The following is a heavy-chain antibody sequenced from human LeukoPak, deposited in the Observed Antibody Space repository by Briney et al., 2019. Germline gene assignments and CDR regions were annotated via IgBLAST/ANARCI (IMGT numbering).Heavy chain of an antibody. CDR2: INHSGST. CDR3: ARGLRRYYGSGSYYNNNNWFDP. J-gene: IGHJ5*02. V-gene: IGHV4-34*01. Sequence: PSETLSLTCAVDGASFSGYYWSWIRQPPGKGLEWLGEINHSGSTNYNTSLKSRVTISVDTSKNQFSLKLSSVTAADTAVYYCARGLRRYYGSGSYYNNNNWFDPWGQGTLVTVSS. CDR1: GASFSGYY. D-gene: IGHD3-10*01.